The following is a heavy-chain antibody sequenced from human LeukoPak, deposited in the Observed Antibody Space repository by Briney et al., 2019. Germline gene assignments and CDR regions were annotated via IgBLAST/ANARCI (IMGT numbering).Heavy chain of an antibody. D-gene: IGHD3-10*01. CDR3: SRRMVNYYSSGSYYSPDAFDI. CDR1: GFTFSSYA. Sequence: PGGSLRLSCAASGFTFSSYAMSWVRQAPGKGLEWVSAISGSGGSTYYADSVKGRFTISRDNSKNTLYLQMNSLRAEDTAVYYCSRRMVNYYSSGSYYSPDAFDIWGQGTMVTVSS. V-gene: IGHV3-23*01. CDR2: ISGSGGST. J-gene: IGHJ3*02.